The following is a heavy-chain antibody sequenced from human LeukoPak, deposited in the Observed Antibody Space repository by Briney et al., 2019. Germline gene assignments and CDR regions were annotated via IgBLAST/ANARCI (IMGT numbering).Heavy chain of an antibody. CDR2: ISYDGSNK. J-gene: IGHJ6*02. V-gene: IGHV3-30*18. D-gene: IGHD6-13*01. CDR3: AKDLAASSSYYYGMDV. CDR1: GFTFSSYG. Sequence: PGRSLRLSCAASGFTFSSYGMHWVRQAPGKGLEWVAVISYDGSNKYYADSVKGRFTISRDNSKNTLYLQMNSLRAEDTAVYYCAKDLAASSSYYYGMDVWGQGTTVTVSS.